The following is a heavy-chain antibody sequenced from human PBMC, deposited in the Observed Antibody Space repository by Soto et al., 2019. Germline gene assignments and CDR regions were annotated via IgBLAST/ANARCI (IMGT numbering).Heavy chain of an antibody. CDR3: ARAGAAPYYYYGMDV. V-gene: IGHV1-18*01. CDR2: LSTYTGDT. J-gene: IGHJ6*02. D-gene: IGHD2-15*01. Sequence: QVQLVQSGAEVRKPGASVKVSCKASGYTFSTSGMSWLRQAPGQGLEWMGWLSTYTGDTNDAPKFQDRVTMTSATSTSTVYMALRSLSSDDTAVYYCARAGAAPYYYYGMDVWGQGTRVTVSS. CDR1: GYTFSTSG.